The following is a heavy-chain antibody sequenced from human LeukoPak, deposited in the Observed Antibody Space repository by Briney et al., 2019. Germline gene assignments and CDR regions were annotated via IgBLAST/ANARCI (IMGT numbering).Heavy chain of an antibody. V-gene: IGHV3-21*01. CDR1: GFTFSSYS. D-gene: IGHD6-6*01. CDR3: ARDRARYYDY. Sequence: GGSLRLSCAASGFTFSSYSMNWVRQAPGKGLEWVSSISSSSSYIYYADSVKGRFTISRDNAKSSLYLQMNSLRAEDTAVYYCARDRARYYDYWGQGTLVTVSS. J-gene: IGHJ4*02. CDR2: ISSSSSYI.